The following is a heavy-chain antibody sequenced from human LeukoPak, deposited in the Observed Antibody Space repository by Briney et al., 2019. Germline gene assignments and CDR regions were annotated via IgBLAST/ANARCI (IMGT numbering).Heavy chain of an antibody. CDR3: ARVDSSNWYDSRGYFDY. J-gene: IGHJ4*02. CDR2: IYYTGST. Sequence: SETLSLTCTVSGGSISSYYWSWIRQPPGKGLEWIGYIYYTGSTNYNPSLKSGVTISVDTSKNQFSLTLSSVTAADTAVYYCARVDSSNWYDSRGYFDYWGQGTLVTVSS. V-gene: IGHV4-59*01. D-gene: IGHD6-13*01. CDR1: GGSISSYY.